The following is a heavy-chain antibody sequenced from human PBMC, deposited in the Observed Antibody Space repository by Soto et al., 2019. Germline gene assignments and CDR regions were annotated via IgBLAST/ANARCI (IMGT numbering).Heavy chain of an antibody. Sequence: QITLKESGPTLVKPTQTLTLTCTFSGFSLTTSGVGVGWIRQPPGKALEWLALIYWDDDKRYSPSLKSRLTITKDTSTTPVALTLTIIAPADTATYFCAQRTTTVTWAFDPWGQGTLVTVSS. CDR2: IYWDDDK. CDR1: GFSLTTSGVG. D-gene: IGHD4-17*01. V-gene: IGHV2-5*02. CDR3: AQRTTTVTWAFDP. J-gene: IGHJ5*02.